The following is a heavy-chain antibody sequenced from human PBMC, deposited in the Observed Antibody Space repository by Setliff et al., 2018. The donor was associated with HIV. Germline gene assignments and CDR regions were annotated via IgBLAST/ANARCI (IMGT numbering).Heavy chain of an antibody. V-gene: IGHV4-31*03. Sequence: SETLSLTCTVSGGSVSSDNYYWSWIRQHPGKGLEWIGYIYYSGSTYYNPSLKSRLTISVDTSKNQFSLKLKYVTAADTAVYYCARDVSIRGGYYFDYWGQGTLVTVSS. D-gene: IGHD3-10*01. CDR3: ARDVSIRGGYYFDY. J-gene: IGHJ4*02. CDR2: IYYSGST. CDR1: GGSVSSDNYY.